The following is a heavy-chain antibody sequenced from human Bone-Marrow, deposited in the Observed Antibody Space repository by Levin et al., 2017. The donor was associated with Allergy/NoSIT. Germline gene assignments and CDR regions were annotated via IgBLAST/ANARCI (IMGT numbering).Heavy chain of an antibody. V-gene: IGHV4-59*11. CDR3: ARDRSTWESGYDFGDDALDI. Sequence: ASETLSLTCNVSGVSISSHYWNWVRQSPGKGLEWIGYLHYRGTSNYNPSLASRVTISVDTSKNQVSLELRSVTAADPAVHYCARDRSTWESGYDFGDDALDIWGQGTLVSVSS. CDR1: GVSISSHY. CDR2: LHYRGTS. D-gene: IGHD5-12*01. J-gene: IGHJ3*02.